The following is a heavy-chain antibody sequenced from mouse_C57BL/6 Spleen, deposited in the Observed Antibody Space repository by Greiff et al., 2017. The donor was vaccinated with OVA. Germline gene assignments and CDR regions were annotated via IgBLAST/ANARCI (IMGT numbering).Heavy chain of an antibody. V-gene: IGHV1-50*01. J-gene: IGHJ2*01. CDR1: GYTFTSYW. Sequence: QVQLKQPGAELVKPGASVKLSCKASGYTFTSYWMQWVKQRPGQGLEWIGEIDPSDSYTNYNQKFKGKATLTVDTSSSTAYMQLSSLTSEDSAVYYCARLGYGSFDYWGQGTTLTVSS. CDR3: ARLGYGSFDY. CDR2: IDPSDSYT. D-gene: IGHD1-1*01.